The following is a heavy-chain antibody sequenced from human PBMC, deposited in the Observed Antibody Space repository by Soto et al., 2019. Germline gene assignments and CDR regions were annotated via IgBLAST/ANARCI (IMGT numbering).Heavy chain of an antibody. CDR2: LYYSGST. V-gene: IGHV4-59*01. J-gene: IGHJ4*02. D-gene: IGHD6-19*01. CDR1: GGSISSYY. Sequence: SETLSLTCTVSGGSISSYYWSWIRQPPGKGLEWIGCLYYSGSTNYNPSLRSRVTMSVDTSKNQFSLELSSVTAADTAMYYCARDGSGRAVEYWGQGTLVTVSS. CDR3: ARDGSGRAVEY.